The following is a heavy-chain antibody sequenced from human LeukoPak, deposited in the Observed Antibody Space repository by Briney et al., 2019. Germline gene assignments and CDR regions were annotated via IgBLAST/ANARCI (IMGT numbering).Heavy chain of an antibody. J-gene: IGHJ4*02. CDR2: ISYDGSNT. CDR3: AKVHLTYYYDSSGYGFQDY. Sequence: GGSLRLSCAASGFTFSSYAMHWVRQAPGKGLEWVGVISYDGSNTYYVDSVKGRFTISRDNSKNTVYLQMNSRRAEDTAVYYCAKVHLTYYYDSSGYGFQDYWGQGTLVTVSS. D-gene: IGHD3-22*01. CDR1: GFTFSSYA. V-gene: IGHV3-30*18.